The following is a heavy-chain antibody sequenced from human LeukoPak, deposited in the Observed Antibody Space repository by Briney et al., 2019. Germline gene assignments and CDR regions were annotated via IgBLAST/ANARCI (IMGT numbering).Heavy chain of an antibody. CDR2: ISSSSSYI. J-gene: IGHJ5*02. D-gene: IGHD3-10*01. CDR1: GFTFSSYS. CDR3: ARVHMVRGVIGGYRWFDP. V-gene: IGHV3-21*01. Sequence: PGGSLRLSCAASGFTFSSYSVNWVRQAPGKGLEWVSSISSSSSYIYYADSVKGRFTISRDNAKNSLYLQMNSLRAEDTAVYYCARVHMVRGVIGGYRWFDPWGQGTLVTVSS.